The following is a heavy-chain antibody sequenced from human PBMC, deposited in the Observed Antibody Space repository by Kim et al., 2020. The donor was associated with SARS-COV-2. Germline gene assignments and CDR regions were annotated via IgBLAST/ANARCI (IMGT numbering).Heavy chain of an antibody. Sequence: GYADSVKGRFNISRDNAKNSLYLQMKSLRAEDTALYYCAKCPINSYYFDYWGQGTLVTVSS. J-gene: IGHJ4*02. D-gene: IGHD2-21*01. V-gene: IGHV3-9*01. CDR3: AKCPINSYYFDY.